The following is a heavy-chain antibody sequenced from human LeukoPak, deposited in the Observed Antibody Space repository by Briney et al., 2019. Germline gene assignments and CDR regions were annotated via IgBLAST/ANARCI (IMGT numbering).Heavy chain of an antibody. CDR2: ISDDGRHK. Sequence: PGGSLRLSCAASGFTFSRYAMHWVRQTPGKGLELMAIISDDGRHKYYADSVEGRFTISRDNSKNTLSLQMNSLRAEDTAVYYCAKGDGSFVVDFWGQGTLVTVSS. V-gene: IGHV3-30*04. CDR1: GFTFSRYA. CDR3: AKGDGSFVVDF. D-gene: IGHD6-19*01. J-gene: IGHJ4*02.